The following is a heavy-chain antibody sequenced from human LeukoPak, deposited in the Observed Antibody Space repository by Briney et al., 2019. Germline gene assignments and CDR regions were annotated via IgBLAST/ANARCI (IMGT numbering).Heavy chain of an antibody. J-gene: IGHJ3*02. CDR3: VTHLLYTMNVVVDAFHI. CDR2: ISGSGGST. Sequence: PGGSLRLSCAASGFTFSSYAMSWVRQAPGKGLEWVSAISGSGGSTYYADSVKGRFTISRDNSKNTLDLQMNSLRAEDTALYYCVTHLLYTMNVVVDAFHIWGQGTMVSVSS. V-gene: IGHV3-23*01. D-gene: IGHD3-16*01. CDR1: GFTFSSYA.